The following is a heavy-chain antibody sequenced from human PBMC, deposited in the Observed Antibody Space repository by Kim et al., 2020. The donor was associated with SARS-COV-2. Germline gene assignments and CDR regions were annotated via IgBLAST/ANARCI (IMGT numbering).Heavy chain of an antibody. CDR2: IYYSGST. D-gene: IGHD3-16*02. CDR3: ARLSSFMITVGGVIVPSSYYFDY. J-gene: IGHJ4*02. V-gene: IGHV4-39*01. CDR1: GGSISSSSYY. Sequence: SETLSLTCTVSGGSISSSSYYWGWIRQPPGKGLEWIGSIYYSGSTYYNPSLKSRVTISVDTSKNQFSLKLSSVTAADTAVYYCARLSSFMITVGGVIVPSSYYFDYWGQGTLVTVSS.